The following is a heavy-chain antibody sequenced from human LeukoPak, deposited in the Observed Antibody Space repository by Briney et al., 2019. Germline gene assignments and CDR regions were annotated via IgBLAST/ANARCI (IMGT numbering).Heavy chain of an antibody. D-gene: IGHD2-2*01. J-gene: IGHJ4*02. CDR3: AKDREGYCSSTSCYGVFDY. CDR2: ISYDGSNK. Sequence: SPRVSCAASGFTFSSYGMHWVRQAPGKGLEWVAVISYDGSNKYYADSVKGHFTISIDNSKNTLYLQMNSMRAEDTAVYYCAKDREGYCSSTSCYGVFDYWGQGTLVTFSS. CDR1: GFTFSSYG. V-gene: IGHV3-30*18.